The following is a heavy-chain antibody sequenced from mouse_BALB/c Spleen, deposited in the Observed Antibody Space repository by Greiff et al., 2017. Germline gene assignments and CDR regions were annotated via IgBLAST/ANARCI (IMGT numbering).Heavy chain of an antibody. CDR2: IFPGSGNT. CDR1: GYSFTSYY. Sequence: QVHVTQSGPELVKPGASVKISCQASGYSFTSYYIQWVKQRPGQGLEWIGWIFPGSGNTKYNEKFKGQATLTADTSSSTAYMQLSSLTSEDSAVYFCARYGNYYFDYWGQGTTLTVSS. J-gene: IGHJ2*01. V-gene: IGHV1-66*01. CDR3: ARYGNYYFDY. D-gene: IGHD2-1*01.